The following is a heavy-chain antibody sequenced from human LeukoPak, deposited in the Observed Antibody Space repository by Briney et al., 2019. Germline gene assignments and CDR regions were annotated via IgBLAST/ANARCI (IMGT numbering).Heavy chain of an antibody. CDR2: IYYSGST. Sequence: GSLRLSCAASGFTFSSYSMNWIRQPPGKGLEWIGYIYYSGSTNYNPSLKSRVTISVDTSKNQFSLKLSSVTAADTAVYYCARDYHGAYYYYGMDVWGQGTTVTVSS. CDR1: GFTFSSYS. D-gene: IGHD3-10*01. V-gene: IGHV4-59*01. CDR3: ARDYHGAYYYYGMDV. J-gene: IGHJ6*02.